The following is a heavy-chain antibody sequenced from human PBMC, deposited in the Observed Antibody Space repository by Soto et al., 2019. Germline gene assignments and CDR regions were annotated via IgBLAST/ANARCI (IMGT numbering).Heavy chain of an antibody. CDR2: ISYDGSNK. CDR3: AKSLGAPSAFDI. J-gene: IGHJ3*02. V-gene: IGHV3-30*18. D-gene: IGHD1-26*01. CDR1: GFTFSSYG. Sequence: PGGSLRLSCAASGFTFSSYGMHWVRQAPGKGLEWVAVISYDGSNKYYADSVKGRFTISRDNSKNTLYLQMNSLRAEDTAVYYCAKSLGAPSAFDIWGQGTMVTVSS.